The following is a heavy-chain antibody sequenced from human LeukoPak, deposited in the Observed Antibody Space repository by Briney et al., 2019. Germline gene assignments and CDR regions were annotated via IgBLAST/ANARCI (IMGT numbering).Heavy chain of an antibody. CDR1: GYSFNSGYY. CDR3: ARDLKQYSYGPRDYYYYMDV. CDR2: ISHSGST. V-gene: IGHV4-38-2*02. D-gene: IGHD5-18*01. J-gene: IGHJ6*03. Sequence: SETLSLTCTVSGYSFNSGYYWGWIRPPPGKGLEWIWSISHSGSTYYNPSLKSRVTISVDTSKNQFSLKLSSVTAADTAVYYCARDLKQYSYGPRDYYYYMDVWGKGTTATISS.